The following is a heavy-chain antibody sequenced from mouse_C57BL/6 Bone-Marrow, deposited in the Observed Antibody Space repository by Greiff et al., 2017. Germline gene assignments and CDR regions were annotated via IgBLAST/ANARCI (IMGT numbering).Heavy chain of an antibody. CDR3: ARDWDYFDY. CDR1: GYAFSTYW. CDR2: IYPGDGAT. V-gene: IGHV1-80*01. D-gene: IGHD4-1*01. Sequence: QVQLQQSGAELVKPGASVTISCKVSGYAFSTYWMTWVKQRPGKGLEWIGQIYPGDGATSYNGKFKGKATLTADKSSSTAYMQLSSLTSEDSAVYYCARDWDYFDYWGQGTTLTVSS. J-gene: IGHJ2*01.